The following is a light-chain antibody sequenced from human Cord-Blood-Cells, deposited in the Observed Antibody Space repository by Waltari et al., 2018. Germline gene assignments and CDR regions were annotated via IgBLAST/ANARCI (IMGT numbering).Light chain of an antibody. CDR2: WAS. CDR3: QQYYSTPPT. V-gene: IGKV4-1*01. CDR1: QSVLYSSNNKNY. J-gene: IGKJ2*01. Sequence: CKSSQSVLYSSNNKNYLAWYQQKPGQPPKLLIYWASTRESGVPDRFSGSGSGTDFTLTISSLQAEDVAVYYCQQYYSTPPTFGQGTKLEIK.